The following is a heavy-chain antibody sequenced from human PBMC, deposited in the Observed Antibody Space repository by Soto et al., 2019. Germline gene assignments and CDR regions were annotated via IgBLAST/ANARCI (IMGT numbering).Heavy chain of an antibody. CDR3: ARDGYGFGKGYYLDH. J-gene: IGHJ4*02. Sequence: QVQLVESGGGLVKPGGSLRLSCAASGLTLSDYYMTWIRQAPGKGLEWVSDISFSSSYTKYADSVKGRFTISRDNAKNSLYLQMNSLRAEDTAVYYCARDGYGFGKGYYLDHWGQGTLVTVSS. CDR2: ISFSSSYT. D-gene: IGHD5-18*01. V-gene: IGHV3-11*06. CDR1: GLTLSDYY.